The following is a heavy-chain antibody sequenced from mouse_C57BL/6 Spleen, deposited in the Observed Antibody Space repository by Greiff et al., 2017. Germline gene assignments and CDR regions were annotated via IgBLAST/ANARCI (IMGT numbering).Heavy chain of an antibody. CDR1: GLPFTHYL. V-gene: IGHV7-3*01. J-gene: IGHJ2*01. CDR2: ISNQANCYTT. CDR3: ARYHDD. Sequence: EVIPVESGRGFGQPWGFLGPSCAASGLPFTHYLMSWVRQPPGKALKWWGFISNQANCYTTEYSASVNARFPNSSDNSQSILYLQMTALGAAASATAYCARYHDDWGQGPTLTVSS.